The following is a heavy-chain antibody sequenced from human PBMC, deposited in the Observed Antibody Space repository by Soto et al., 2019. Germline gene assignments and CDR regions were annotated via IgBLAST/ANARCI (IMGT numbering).Heavy chain of an antibody. Sequence: SETLSLTCTVSGGSISSYYWSWIRQPAGKGLERIGRIYTSGSTNYNPSLKSRVTMSVDTSKNQFSLKLSSVTAADTAVYYCARERGPGSGKAYFDYWGQGTLVTVSS. J-gene: IGHJ4*02. CDR2: IYTSGST. V-gene: IGHV4-4*07. CDR1: GGSISSYY. D-gene: IGHD3-10*01. CDR3: ARERGPGSGKAYFDY.